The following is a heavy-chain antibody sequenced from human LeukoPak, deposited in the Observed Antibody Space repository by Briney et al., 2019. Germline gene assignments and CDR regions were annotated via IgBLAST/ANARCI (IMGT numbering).Heavy chain of an antibody. Sequence: SSETLSLTCTVSGGSISSGSYYWSWIRQPAGKGLEWIGRIYTSGSTNYNPSLKSRVTISVDTSKNQFSLKLSSVTAADTAVYYCARQSSGWLQTSIDYWGQGALVTVSS. CDR2: IYTSGST. V-gene: IGHV4-61*02. CDR1: GGSISSGSYY. CDR3: ARQSSGWLQTSIDY. D-gene: IGHD6-19*01. J-gene: IGHJ4*02.